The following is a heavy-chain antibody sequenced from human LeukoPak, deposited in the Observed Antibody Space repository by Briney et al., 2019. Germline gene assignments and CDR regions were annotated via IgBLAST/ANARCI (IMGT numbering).Heavy chain of an antibody. D-gene: IGHD5-18*01. V-gene: IGHV3-21*01. CDR3: ARGGSGYSYGKIDY. CDR2: ISGSGTST. CDR1: GFTFSSYS. J-gene: IGHJ4*02. Sequence: PGGSLRLSCAASGFTFSSYSMNWVRQAPGKGLEWVSAISGSGTSTYYADSVKGRFTISRDNAKNSLYLQMNSLRAEDTAVYYCARGGSGYSYGKIDYWGQGTLVTVSS.